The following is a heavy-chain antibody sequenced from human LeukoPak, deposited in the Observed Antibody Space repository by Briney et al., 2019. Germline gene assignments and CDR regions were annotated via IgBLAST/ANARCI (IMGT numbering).Heavy chain of an antibody. Sequence: ASVKVSCKASGYTIRSYATYWVRQVPGQGLEWMGWINAGNGRTENSQKFQGRVTITRDTSASTLYMELSSLTSEDTAVYYCASGGGYTYGFGDWGQGTLVTVSS. V-gene: IGHV1-3*01. CDR3: ASGGGYTYGFGD. CDR1: GYTIRSYA. J-gene: IGHJ4*02. CDR2: INAGNGRT. D-gene: IGHD3-10*01.